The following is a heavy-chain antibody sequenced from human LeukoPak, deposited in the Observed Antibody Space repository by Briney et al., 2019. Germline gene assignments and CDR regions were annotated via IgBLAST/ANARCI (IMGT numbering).Heavy chain of an antibody. CDR3: GRVGGIKLTDYFFDS. CDR2: ISRNGGRT. D-gene: IGHD3-16*01. J-gene: IGHJ4*02. CDR1: GFPFSILA. Sequence: GGSVSLFHAASGFPFSILAMYWVRPPPGGGLEYVLSISRNGGRTYYANSVKGRFTISRDNSKNTLYLQMGSLRADDMSVHYCGRVGGIKLTDYFFDSWGQGTLVIVSS. V-gene: IGHV3-64*01.